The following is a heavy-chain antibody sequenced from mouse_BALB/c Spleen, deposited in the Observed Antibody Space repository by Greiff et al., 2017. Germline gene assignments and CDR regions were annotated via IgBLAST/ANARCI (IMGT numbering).Heavy chain of an antibody. Sequence: EVKVEESGGGLVKPGGSLKLSCAASGFTFSSYTMSWVRQTPEKRLEWVATISSGGSYTYYPDSVKGRFTISRDNAKNTLYLQMSSLKSEDTAMYYCTRVYYDYGYAMDYWGQGTSVTVSS. CDR2: ISSGGSYT. D-gene: IGHD2-4*01. J-gene: IGHJ4*01. CDR1: GFTFSSYT. CDR3: TRVYYDYGYAMDY. V-gene: IGHV5-6-4*01.